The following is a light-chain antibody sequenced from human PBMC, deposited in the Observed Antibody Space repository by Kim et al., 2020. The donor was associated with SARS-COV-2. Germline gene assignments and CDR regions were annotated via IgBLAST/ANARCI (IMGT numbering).Light chain of an antibody. CDR3: NSRDSNDNVV. CDR1: SLRSYY. J-gene: IGLJ2*01. V-gene: IGLV3-19*01. Sequence: VALGQKVRITCQGDSLRSYYATWYQQKPGKAPILVIYGKNNRPSGIPDRFSGSSSGNTASLTITGTQAGDEADYYCNSRDSNDNVVFGGGTKLTVL. CDR2: GKN.